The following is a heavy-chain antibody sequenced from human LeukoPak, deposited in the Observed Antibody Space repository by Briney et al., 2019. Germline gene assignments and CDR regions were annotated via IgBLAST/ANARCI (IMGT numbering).Heavy chain of an antibody. V-gene: IGHV5-51*01. CDR2: IYPGDSDT. J-gene: IGHJ4*02. Sequence: GESLKISCKGSGYSFTSYWIGWVRQMPGKGLEWMGIIYPGDSDTRYSPSFQGQVTISADKSISTAYLQWSSLKASDTAMYYCARRYCSGGSCYGDFDYWGQETLVTVSS. CDR3: ARRYCSGGSCYGDFDY. D-gene: IGHD2-15*01. CDR1: GYSFTSYW.